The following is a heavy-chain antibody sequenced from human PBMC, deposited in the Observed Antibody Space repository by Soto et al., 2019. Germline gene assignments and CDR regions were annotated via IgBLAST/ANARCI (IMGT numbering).Heavy chain of an antibody. CDR1: GYTFTSYG. J-gene: IGHJ5*02. V-gene: IGHV1-18*01. D-gene: IGHD6-13*01. Sequence: PSVKVSCKASGYTFTSYGISWVRQAPGQGLEWMGWISAYNGNTNYAQKLQGRVTMTTDTSTSTAYMELRSLRSDDTAVYYCARVRISSSWYNWFDPWGQGTLVTVSS. CDR3: ARVRISSSWYNWFDP. CDR2: ISAYNGNT.